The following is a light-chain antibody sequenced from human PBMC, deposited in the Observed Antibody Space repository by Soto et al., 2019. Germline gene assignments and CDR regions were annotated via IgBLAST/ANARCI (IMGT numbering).Light chain of an antibody. V-gene: IGKV3-15*01. J-gene: IGKJ1*01. CDR2: GAS. CDR3: QQYGSSPRT. CDR1: QSVSSN. Sequence: EIVMTQSPATLSVSPRERATLSCRASQSVSSNLAWYQQKPGQAPRLLIYGASTRATGIPARFSGSGSGTEFTLTISSLQSEDFAVYYCQQYGSSPRTFGQGTKVDIK.